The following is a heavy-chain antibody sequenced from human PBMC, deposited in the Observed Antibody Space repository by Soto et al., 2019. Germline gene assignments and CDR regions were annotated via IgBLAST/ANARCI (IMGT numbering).Heavy chain of an antibody. CDR1: GYTFTCYY. D-gene: IGHD1-7*01. CDR2: INPNSGGT. CDR3: ARAFLELRSSGPEYGMDV. V-gene: IGHV1-2*04. J-gene: IGHJ6*02. Sequence: ASVKVSCKASGYTFTCYYMHWVRQAPGQGLEWMGWINPNSGGTNYAQKFQGWVTMTRDTSISTAYMELSRLRYDDTAVYYCARAFLELRSSGPEYGMDVWGQGTTVTVSS.